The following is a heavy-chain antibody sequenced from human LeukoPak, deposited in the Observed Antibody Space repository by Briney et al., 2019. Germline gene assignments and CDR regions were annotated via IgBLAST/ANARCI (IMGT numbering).Heavy chain of an antibody. CDR2: ISRSNNYI. CDR1: GFTFSSYN. Sequence: PGGSLRLPCAASGFTFSSYNMNWVRQAPGKGLEWVSSISRSNNYIYYADSVRGRFTISRDNAKNSLYLQMNSLRAGDTAVYYCARDNPGSGWTQCFDYWGQGTLVTVSS. D-gene: IGHD6-19*01. CDR3: ARDNPGSGWTQCFDY. V-gene: IGHV3-21*01. J-gene: IGHJ4*02.